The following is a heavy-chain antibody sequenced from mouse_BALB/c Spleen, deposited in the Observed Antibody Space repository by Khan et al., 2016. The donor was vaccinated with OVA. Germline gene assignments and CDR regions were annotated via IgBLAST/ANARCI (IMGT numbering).Heavy chain of an antibody. D-gene: IGHD6-2*01. CDR3: ARISSYWYADV. CDR2: INTYTGEP. V-gene: IGHV9-1*02. CDR1: GYTFTNYG. Sequence: QIQLVQSGPELKKPGETVKISCKASGYTFTNYGMNWVKQAPGKGLKWMGWINTYTGEPTYADDFKGRFVFSLETSASPVYLQISNLKNEDMTTYFCARISSYWYADVWGAGTTVTVSS. J-gene: IGHJ1*01.